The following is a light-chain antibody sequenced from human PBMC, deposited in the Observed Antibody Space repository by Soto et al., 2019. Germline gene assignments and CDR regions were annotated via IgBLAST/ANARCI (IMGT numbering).Light chain of an antibody. CDR3: CSYAGSSTTV. CDR2: EVS. CDR1: SSDVGSYNL. J-gene: IGLJ2*01. Sequence: QSALTQPASVSGSPGQSITISCTGTSSDVGSYNLVSGYQQHPGKAPKLMSYEVSKRPSGVSNRFSGSKSGNTASLTISGRQAEDEADYYCCSYAGSSTTVFGGGTKLTVL. V-gene: IGLV2-23*02.